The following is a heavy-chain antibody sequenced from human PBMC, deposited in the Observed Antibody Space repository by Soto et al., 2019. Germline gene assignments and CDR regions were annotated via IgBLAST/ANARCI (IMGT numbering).Heavy chain of an antibody. D-gene: IGHD3-10*01. Sequence: SGPTLVNPTQTLTLTCTFSGFSLSTSGMCLSWIRQPPGKALEWLAVIDWDDDKYYSTSLKTRLSISRDSSKNQVVLTMTNMDPVDTATYYCARLIMSQSDAFDIWGQGKMVTVSS. CDR1: GFSLSTSGMC. V-gene: IGHV2-70*12. CDR3: ARLIMSQSDAFDI. CDR2: IDWDDDK. J-gene: IGHJ3*02.